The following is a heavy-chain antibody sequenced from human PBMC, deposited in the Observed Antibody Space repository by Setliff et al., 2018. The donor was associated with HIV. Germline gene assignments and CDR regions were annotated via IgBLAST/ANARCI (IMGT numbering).Heavy chain of an antibody. Sequence: PGESLKISCAASGFTFSSSWMTWVRQAPGRGLEYVAGMNRDGSEKGYADSVKGRFSISRDNAKNSLYLQMSSLRTEDTAVYLCARDPAFGAFDIWGQGTMVTVSS. J-gene: IGHJ3*02. CDR3: ARDPAFGAFDI. D-gene: IGHD3-10*01. CDR2: MNRDGSEK. V-gene: IGHV3-7*04. CDR1: GFTFSSSW.